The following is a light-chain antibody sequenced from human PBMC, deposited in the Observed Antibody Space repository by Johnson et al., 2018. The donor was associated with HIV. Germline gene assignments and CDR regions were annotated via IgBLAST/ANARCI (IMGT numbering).Light chain of an antibody. Sequence: QSMLTQPPSVSAAPGQKVTISCSGSSSNIGNNYVSWYQQLPGTAPKLLIYDTIKRPSGIPDRFSGSKSGTSATLGITGLPTGDEVDYYCGTWDSSLSAYVFGTGTKVTVL. CDR2: DTI. V-gene: IGLV1-51*01. CDR3: GTWDSSLSAYV. J-gene: IGLJ1*01. CDR1: SSNIGNNY.